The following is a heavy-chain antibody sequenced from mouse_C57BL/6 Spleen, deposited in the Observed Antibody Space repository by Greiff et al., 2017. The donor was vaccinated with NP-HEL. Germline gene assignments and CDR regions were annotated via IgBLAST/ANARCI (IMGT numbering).Heavy chain of an antibody. J-gene: IGHJ2*01. Sequence: QVHVKQPGAELVRPGTSVKLSCKASGYTFTSYWMHWVKQRPGQGLEWIGVIDPTDSYTNYNQKFKGKATLTVDTSSSTAYMQLSSLTSEDSAVYYCARGGPSGDYWGQGTTLTVSS. CDR2: IDPTDSYT. V-gene: IGHV1-59*01. CDR1: GYTFTSYW. CDR3: ARGGPSGDY. D-gene: IGHD3-1*01.